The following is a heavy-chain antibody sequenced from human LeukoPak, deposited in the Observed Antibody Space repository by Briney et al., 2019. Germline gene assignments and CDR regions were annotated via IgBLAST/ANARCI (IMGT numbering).Heavy chain of an antibody. CDR1: GYSFTSYW. Sequence: GESLKISCKGSGYSFTSYWIGWVRQMPGKGLEWVGIIYPGDSDTRYSPSFQGQGPISADKAISTAYLQWSSLKASDTAMYYCARQTYGDQDYWGQGTLVTVSS. D-gene: IGHD4-17*01. J-gene: IGHJ4*02. V-gene: IGHV5-51*01. CDR2: IYPGDSDT. CDR3: ARQTYGDQDY.